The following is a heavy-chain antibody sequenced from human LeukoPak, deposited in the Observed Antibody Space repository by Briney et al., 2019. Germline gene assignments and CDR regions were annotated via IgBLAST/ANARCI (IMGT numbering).Heavy chain of an antibody. D-gene: IGHD6-19*01. Sequence: SETLSLTCTVSGGSISSYYWSWIRQPPGKGLEWIGYIYYSGSTNYNPSLKSRVTISVDTSKNQFSLKLSSVTAADTAVYYCARHRVEQWLVPYYYYGMDVWGQGTTVTVSS. V-gene: IGHV4-59*08. CDR1: GGSISSYY. J-gene: IGHJ6*02. CDR3: ARHRVEQWLVPYYYYGMDV. CDR2: IYYSGST.